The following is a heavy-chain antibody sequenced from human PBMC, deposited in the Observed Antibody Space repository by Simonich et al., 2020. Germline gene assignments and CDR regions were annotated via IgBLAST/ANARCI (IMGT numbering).Heavy chain of an antibody. CDR1: GGSFSGYY. CDR2: SHHSGST. V-gene: IGHV4-34*01. J-gene: IGHJ2*01. Sequence: QVQLQQWGAGLLKPSETLSLTCAVSGGSFSGYYWSWVRQPPGKGLEWIGESHHSGSTNYNPSLKSRVTISVDTSKNQFSLKLSSVSAADTAVYYCARGKNYDILTGGWYFDLWGRGTLVTVSS. CDR3: ARGKNYDILTGGWYFDL. D-gene: IGHD3-9*01.